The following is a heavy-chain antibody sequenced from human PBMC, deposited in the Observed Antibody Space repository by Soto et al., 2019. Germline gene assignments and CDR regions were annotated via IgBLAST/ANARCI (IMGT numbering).Heavy chain of an antibody. V-gene: IGHV3-7*01. D-gene: IGHD2-2*01. CDR1: GFTFSSYW. CDR3: ARDASAEPYDL. Sequence: GSLRLSCAASGFTFSSYWMSWVRQAPGKGLEWVANIKQDGSEKYYVDSVKGRFTISRDNAKNSLYLQMNSLRVEDTAVYYCARDASAEPYDLWGQGTLVTVSS. J-gene: IGHJ5*02. CDR2: IKQDGSEK.